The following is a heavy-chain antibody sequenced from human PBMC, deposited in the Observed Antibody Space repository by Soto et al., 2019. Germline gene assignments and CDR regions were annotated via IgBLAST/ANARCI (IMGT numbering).Heavy chain of an antibody. V-gene: IGHV1-69*01. CDR2: IIPIFGTA. D-gene: IGHD6-19*01. J-gene: IGHJ5*02. CDR1: GGTFSSYA. CDR3: ARDRRQWLTPFDP. Sequence: QVQLVQSGAEVKKPGSSVKVSCKASGGTFSSYAISWVRQAPGQGLEWMGGIIPIFGTANYAQKFQGRGRITADESTSTAYMQLSSLRSEDTAVYYCARDRRQWLTPFDPWGQGTLVTVSS.